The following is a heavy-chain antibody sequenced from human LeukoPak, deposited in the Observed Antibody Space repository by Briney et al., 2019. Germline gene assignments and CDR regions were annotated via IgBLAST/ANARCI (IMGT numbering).Heavy chain of an antibody. J-gene: IGHJ4*02. D-gene: IGHD3-3*01. CDR1: GFTFSDSA. CDR2: IRSKTNDYAT. V-gene: IGHV3-73*01. Sequence: GGSLRLSCAASGFTFSDSAMHWVRQASGKGLEWVGRIRSKTNDYATAYTASVKGRFTISRDDSRNMAYLQMNSLKTEDTAVYYCTNSFSDFWIDSWGRGTLVTVSS. CDR3: TNSFSDFWIDS.